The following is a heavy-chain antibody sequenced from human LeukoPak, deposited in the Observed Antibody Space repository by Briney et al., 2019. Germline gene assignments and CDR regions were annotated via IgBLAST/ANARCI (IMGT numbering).Heavy chain of an antibody. D-gene: IGHD5-18*01. V-gene: IGHV3-30-3*01. J-gene: IGHJ6*02. Sequence: GGSLRLSCAASGFTFSSYAMHWVRQAPGQGLEWVAVISYDGSNKYYADSVKGRFTISRDNSKNTLYLQMNSLRAEDTAVYDCAKASLVAGGYSYGYPYYYGMDVWGQGTTVTVSS. CDR3: AKASLVAGGYSYGYPYYYGMDV. CDR1: GFTFSSYA. CDR2: ISYDGSNK.